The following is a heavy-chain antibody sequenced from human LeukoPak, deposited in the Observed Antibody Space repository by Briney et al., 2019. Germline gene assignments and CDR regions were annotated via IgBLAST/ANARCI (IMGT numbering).Heavy chain of an antibody. CDR1: GFTFSSYA. CDR2: ISGSGGST. Sequence: GGSLRLSCAASGFTFSSYAMSWVRQAPGKGLEWVSAISGSGGSTYYADSVKGRFTISRDSSKNTLYLQMNSLRAEDTAVYYCARAPPRIAAAGTTPPFDYWGQGTLVTVSS. V-gene: IGHV3-23*01. CDR3: ARAPPRIAAAGTTPPFDY. J-gene: IGHJ4*02. D-gene: IGHD6-13*01.